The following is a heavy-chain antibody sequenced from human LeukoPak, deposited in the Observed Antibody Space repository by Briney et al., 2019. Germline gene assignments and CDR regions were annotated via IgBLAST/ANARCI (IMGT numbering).Heavy chain of an antibody. CDR3: ARERWSLYSNDYYYYGLDV. Sequence: GGSLRLSCAASGFTFSDYYMSWIRQAPGKGLEWVSYISSSGSTIYYADSVKGRFTISRDNAKNSLYLQMNSLRAEDTAVYYCARERWSLYSNDYYYYGLDVWGQGTTATVSS. J-gene: IGHJ6*02. D-gene: IGHD3-3*01. CDR1: GFTFSDYY. CDR2: ISSSGSTI. V-gene: IGHV3-11*04.